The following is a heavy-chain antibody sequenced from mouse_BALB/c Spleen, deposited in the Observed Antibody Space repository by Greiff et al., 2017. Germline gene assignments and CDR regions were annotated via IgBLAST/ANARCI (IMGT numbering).Heavy chain of an antibody. CDR2: ISSGGSYT. CDR3: TRREYGNSYWYFDV. J-gene: IGHJ1*01. D-gene: IGHD2-10*02. Sequence: DVMLVESGGGLVKPGGSLKLSCAASGFTFSSYTMSWVRQTPEKRLEWVATISSGGSYTYYPDSVKGRFTISRDNAKNTLYLQMSSLKSEDTAMYYCTRREYGNSYWYFDVWGAGTTVTVSS. CDR1: GFTFSSYT. V-gene: IGHV5-6-4*01.